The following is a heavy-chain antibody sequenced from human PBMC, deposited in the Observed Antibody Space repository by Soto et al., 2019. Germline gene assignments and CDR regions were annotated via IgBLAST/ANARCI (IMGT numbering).Heavy chain of an antibody. CDR1: GGYISSGGYY. D-gene: IGHD6-13*01. V-gene: IGHV4-31*03. CDR3: VRDRAEAGTLYFHSGLDV. J-gene: IGHJ6*02. Sequence: SVTLSLTCTVSGGYISSGGYYWNWIRQHPGKGLEWIGFIYYSGITSYNPSLKSRVTISVDTSKNQFSLKLRSVTAADTAVYYCVRDRAEAGTLYFHSGLDVWGQGTTVTVSS. CDR2: IYYSGIT.